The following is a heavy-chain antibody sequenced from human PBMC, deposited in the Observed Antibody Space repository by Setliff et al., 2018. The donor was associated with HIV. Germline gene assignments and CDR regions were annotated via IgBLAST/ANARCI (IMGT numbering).Heavy chain of an antibody. CDR3: ARRVSYATSGYSLGY. Sequence: ASVKVSCKSSGYTFTAHHIHWVRQAPGQGPEWMGWIIPKSGETSYAEKFRGRVTMTRDTSLSTAYMELTSLRSEDTAVYFCARRVSYATSGYSLGYWGQGTLVTVSS. CDR1: GYTFTAHH. V-gene: IGHV1-2*02. J-gene: IGHJ4*02. CDR2: IIPKSGET. D-gene: IGHD5-12*01.